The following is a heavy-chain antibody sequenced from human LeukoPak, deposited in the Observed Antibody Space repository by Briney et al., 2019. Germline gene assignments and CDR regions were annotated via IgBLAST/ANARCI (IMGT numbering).Heavy chain of an antibody. CDR1: GFTFSNYY. J-gene: IGHJ4*02. CDR2: ISDDGERK. D-gene: IGHD4/OR15-4a*01. V-gene: IGHV3-30*18. CDR3: AKDLSGHWCIDY. Sequence: GRSLRLSCVASGFTFSNYYMHWVRQAPGKGLEWVAIISDDGERKFYADSVRGRITISRDKSKNTLFLQMNSLRADDTAVYFCAKDLSGHWCIDYWGQGTLATVSS.